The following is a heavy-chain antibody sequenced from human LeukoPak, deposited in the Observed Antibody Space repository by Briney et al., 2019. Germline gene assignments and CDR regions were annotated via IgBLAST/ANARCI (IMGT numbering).Heavy chain of an antibody. Sequence: GGSLRLSCAASGFIFSSYYMSWIRQAPGKGLEWVSYISHTSSDTNYADSVKGRFTISRDNAKTSLYLQMNSLRAEDTAVYYCARGGFGSLDYWGQGTLVTVSS. V-gene: IGHV3-11*06. CDR1: GFIFSSYY. D-gene: IGHD2-15*01. J-gene: IGHJ4*02. CDR2: ISHTSSDT. CDR3: ARGGFGSLDY.